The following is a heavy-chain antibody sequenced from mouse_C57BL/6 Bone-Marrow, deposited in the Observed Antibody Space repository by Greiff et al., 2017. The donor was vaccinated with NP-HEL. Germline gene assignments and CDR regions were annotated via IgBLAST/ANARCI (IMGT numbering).Heavy chain of an antibody. CDR1: GFTFSDYG. CDR3: ARRRYSNWFAY. Sequence: EVKLVESGGGLVKPGGSLKLSCAASGFTFSDYGMHWVRQAPEKGLEWVAYISSGSSTIYYADTVKGRFTSSRDNAKNTLFLQMTSLRSEDTAMYYCARRRYSNWFAYWGQGTLVTVSA. J-gene: IGHJ3*01. CDR2: ISSGSSTI. V-gene: IGHV5-17*01. D-gene: IGHD2-5*01.